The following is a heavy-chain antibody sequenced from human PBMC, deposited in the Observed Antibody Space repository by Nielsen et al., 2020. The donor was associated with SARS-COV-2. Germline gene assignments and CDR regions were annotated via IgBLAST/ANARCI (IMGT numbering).Heavy chain of an antibody. CDR2: IIPIFGTA. CDR1: GGTFSSYA. D-gene: IGHD2-15*01. V-gene: IGHV1-69*13. CDR3: ARTTLDIVVVVTNYYYYGMDV. Sequence: SVKVSCKASGGTFSSYAISWVRQAPGQGLEWMGGIIPIFGTANYAQKFQGRVTITADESTSTAYMELSSLRSEDTAVYYCARTTLDIVVVVTNYYYYGMDVWGQGTTVTVSS. J-gene: IGHJ6*02.